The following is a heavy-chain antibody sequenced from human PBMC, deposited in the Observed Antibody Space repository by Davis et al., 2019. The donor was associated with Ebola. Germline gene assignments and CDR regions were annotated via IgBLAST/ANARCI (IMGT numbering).Heavy chain of an antibody. V-gene: IGHV3-30*02. Sequence: PGGSLSPPLLTSDSSSVPFPCLWSPKPPGTGWDWVPLPYLNGRKIRYSASVKGRFTISRDNSKNTLYLQMNNLRPEDTGLYFCARDRPKILGLHPWGQGTQVTVSS. J-gene: IGHJ5*02. CDR3: ARDRPKILGLHP. CDR2: PYLNGRKI. CDR1: DSSSVPFP.